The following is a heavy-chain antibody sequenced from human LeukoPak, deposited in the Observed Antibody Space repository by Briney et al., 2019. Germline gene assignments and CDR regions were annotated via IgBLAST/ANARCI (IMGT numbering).Heavy chain of an antibody. CDR2: IYPSGST. D-gene: IGHD2-8*02. CDR3: ARDTGGRGRLDAFDI. J-gene: IGHJ3*02. Sequence: SETLSLTCAVSGGSISSRNWWIWVRQPPGKGLEWIGEIYPSGSTNYNPSLKSRVTISIDKSKNQFFLKLSSVTAADTAVYYCARDTGGRGRLDAFDIWGQGTMVTVSS. V-gene: IGHV4-4*02. CDR1: GGSISSRNW.